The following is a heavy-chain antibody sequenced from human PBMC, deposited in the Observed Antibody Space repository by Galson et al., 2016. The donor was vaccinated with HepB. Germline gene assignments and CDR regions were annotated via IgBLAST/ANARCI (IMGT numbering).Heavy chain of an antibody. CDR3: GGRGSSWNSYFYPLDV. CDR2: VSGYDGSI. CDR1: GFTFGPYA. D-gene: IGHD3-22*01. V-gene: IGHV3-23*01. Sequence: SLRLSCAASGFTFGPYAMSWVRQAPGAGLEWVSSVSGYDGSIYYADSAKGRFTTSRDNSKNTLYLQMNSLRAEDTAVYYCGGRGSSWNSYFYPLDVWGQGTTVTVAS. J-gene: IGHJ6*02.